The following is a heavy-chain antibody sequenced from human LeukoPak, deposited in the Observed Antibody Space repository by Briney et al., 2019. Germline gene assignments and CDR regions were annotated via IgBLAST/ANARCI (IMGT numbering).Heavy chain of an antibody. D-gene: IGHD3-22*01. Sequence: AETLSLTCTVSGGSISSYYWSWIRQPPGKVLEWIGYIYYSGSTNYNPSLKSRVTISVDTSKNQFSLKLSSVTAADTAVYYCARDGYYDSSGYDYWGQGTLVTVSS. CDR3: ARDGYYDSSGYDY. J-gene: IGHJ4*02. V-gene: IGHV4-59*01. CDR2: IYYSGST. CDR1: GGSISSYY.